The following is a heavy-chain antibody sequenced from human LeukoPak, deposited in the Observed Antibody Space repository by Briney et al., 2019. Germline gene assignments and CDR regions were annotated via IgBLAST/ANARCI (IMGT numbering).Heavy chain of an antibody. Sequence: SETLSLTCAVSGGSISSSSYYWGWIRQPPGKGLEWIGSIYYSGSTYYNPSLKSRVTISVDTSKNQFSLKLSSVTAADTAVYYCARIEAVTRGYNHAYYFDYWGQGTLVTVSS. CDR1: GGSISSSSYY. D-gene: IGHD5-18*01. V-gene: IGHV4-39*07. CDR3: ARIEAVTRGYNHAYYFDY. J-gene: IGHJ4*02. CDR2: IYYSGST.